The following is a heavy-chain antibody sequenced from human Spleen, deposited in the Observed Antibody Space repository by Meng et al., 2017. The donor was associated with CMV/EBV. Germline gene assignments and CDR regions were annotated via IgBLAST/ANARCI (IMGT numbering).Heavy chain of an antibody. CDR2: IYSNNST. D-gene: IGHD2-15*01. Sequence: LSRSCAASGLTVSSKYMSWVRQAPGKGLEWVSVIYSNNSTYYADSVKGRFTISRDNSKNTLYFQMNSLRAEDTAVYYCARVVGLHFDYWGQGTLVTVSS. CDR3: ARVVGLHFDY. J-gene: IGHJ4*02. V-gene: IGHV3-53*01. CDR1: GLTVSSKY.